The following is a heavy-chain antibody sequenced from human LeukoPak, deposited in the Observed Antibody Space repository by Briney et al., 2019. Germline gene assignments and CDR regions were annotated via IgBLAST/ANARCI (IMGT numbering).Heavy chain of an antibody. CDR1: GGSISSYY. CDR3: ARDDRLMGFDP. D-gene: IGHD2-8*01. Sequence: PSETLSLTCTVSGGSISSYYWSWIRQPPGKGLEWIGYIYYSGSTNYNPSLKSRVTISVDTSKNQFSLKLSSVTAADTAVYYCARDDRLMGFDPWGQGTLVTVSS. V-gene: IGHV4-59*12. J-gene: IGHJ5*02. CDR2: IYYSGST.